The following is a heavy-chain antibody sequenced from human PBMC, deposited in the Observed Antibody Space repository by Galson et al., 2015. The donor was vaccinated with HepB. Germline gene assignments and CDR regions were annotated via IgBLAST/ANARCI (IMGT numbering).Heavy chain of an antibody. J-gene: IGHJ6*02. CDR2: VDPEDGET. Sequence: VKVSCKVSGYTFSDYYMHWVQQAPGKGLEWMGLVDPEDGETKYAQKFQGRVTITADTSTDTAYMELSSLRSEDTAVYYCATAVDTAIVTDYYYGMDVWGQGTAVTVSS. CDR3: ATAVDTAIVTDYYYGMDV. CDR1: GYTFSDYY. D-gene: IGHD5-18*01. V-gene: IGHV1-69-2*01.